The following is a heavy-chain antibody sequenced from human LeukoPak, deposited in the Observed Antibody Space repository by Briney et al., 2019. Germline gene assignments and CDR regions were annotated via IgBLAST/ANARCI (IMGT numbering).Heavy chain of an antibody. V-gene: IGHV1-2*02. Sequence: GASVKVSCKASGYTFTSYDISWVRQATGQGLEWMGWINPNSGGTNYAQKFQGRVTMTRDTSISTAYMELSRLRSDDTAVYYCARAFLLQFTACGYWGQGTLVTVSS. CDR3: ARAFLLQFTACGY. CDR2: INPNSGGT. D-gene: IGHD5-24*01. CDR1: GYTFTSYD. J-gene: IGHJ4*02.